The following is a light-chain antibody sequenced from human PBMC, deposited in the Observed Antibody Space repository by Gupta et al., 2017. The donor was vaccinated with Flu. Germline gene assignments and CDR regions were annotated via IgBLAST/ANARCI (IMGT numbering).Light chain of an antibody. Sequence: SSQWASVGGRVTISGRASQSISSYLNWYQQKPGKAPKLLIYAASSWQSGVPARFSGRGSGTDFTLTISSLQPEDVAAYYCQQSYSTPRTFGQGTKVEIK. V-gene: IGKV1-39*01. J-gene: IGKJ1*01. CDR3: QQSYSTPRT. CDR2: AAS. CDR1: QSISSY.